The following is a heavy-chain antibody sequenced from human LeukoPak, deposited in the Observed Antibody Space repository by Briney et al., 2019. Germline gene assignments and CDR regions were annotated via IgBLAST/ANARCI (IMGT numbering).Heavy chain of an antibody. CDR2: IRYDGSNK. D-gene: IGHD4-17*01. CDR3: AKERFYGAATHAFDI. Sequence: GGSLRLSCAASGFTFSSYGMHWVRQAPGKGLEGVAFIRYDGSNKYYVDSVKGGFTISQDHSKSTLYLQMNSLRAEDTAVFYCAKERFYGAATHAFDIWGQGTMVTVSS. CDR1: GFTFSSYG. J-gene: IGHJ3*02. V-gene: IGHV3-30*02.